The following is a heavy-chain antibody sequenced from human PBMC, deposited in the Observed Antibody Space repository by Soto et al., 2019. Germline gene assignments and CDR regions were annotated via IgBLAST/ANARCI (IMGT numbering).Heavy chain of an antibody. CDR1: GYTFTSYY. V-gene: IGHV1-46*01. CDR3: ARGAGGGYYPNFYYYGMDV. CDR2: INPSGGST. J-gene: IGHJ6*02. Sequence: QVQLVQSGAEVKKPGASVKVSCKASGYTFTSYYMHWVRQAPGQGLEWMGIINPSGGSTSYAQKFQGRGTKDRDTAKSTGYMGLSSLRSEDTAVYYCARGAGGGYYPNFYYYGMDVWGQGTTVTVSS. D-gene: IGHD3-22*01.